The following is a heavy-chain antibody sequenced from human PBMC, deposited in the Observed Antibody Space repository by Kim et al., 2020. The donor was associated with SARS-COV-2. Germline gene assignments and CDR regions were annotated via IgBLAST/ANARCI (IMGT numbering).Heavy chain of an antibody. V-gene: IGHV3-33*01. J-gene: IGHJ4*02. CDR3: ARGNGHNSGHLDY. D-gene: IGHD1-1*01. Sequence: SADSVQGRFTISRDNSKNTLYLQVNGLRAEDTYVYYCARGNGHNSGHLDYWGQGTLVTVSS.